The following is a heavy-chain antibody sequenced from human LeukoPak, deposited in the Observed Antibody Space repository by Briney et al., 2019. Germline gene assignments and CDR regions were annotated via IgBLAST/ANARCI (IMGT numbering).Heavy chain of an antibody. CDR1: GLTVSSNF. CDR3: ARMSSSSRGGMDV. V-gene: IGHV3-53*01. Sequence: GGSLRLSCAASGLTVSSNFMSWVRQTPGKGLEWISVIYSDGTTYYADSVKGRFTISRDNFKNTLYPQMNSLRLEDTAVYYCARMSSSSRGGMDVWGQGTTVTVSS. J-gene: IGHJ6*02. CDR2: IYSDGTT. D-gene: IGHD6-13*01.